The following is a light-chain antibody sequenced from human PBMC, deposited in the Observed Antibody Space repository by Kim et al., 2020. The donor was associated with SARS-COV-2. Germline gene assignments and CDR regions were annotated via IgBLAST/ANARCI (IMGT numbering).Light chain of an antibody. J-gene: IGLJ2*01. CDR3: CSYVV. CDR1: SSDVGSYYL. V-gene: IGLV2-23*02. Sequence: SGSPGQSITLSCTGTSSDVGSYYLVSWYQQHPGKAPKLMIYEVSKRPSGVSNRFSGSKSGNTASLTISGLQAEDEADYYCCSYVVFGGGTQLTVL. CDR2: EVS.